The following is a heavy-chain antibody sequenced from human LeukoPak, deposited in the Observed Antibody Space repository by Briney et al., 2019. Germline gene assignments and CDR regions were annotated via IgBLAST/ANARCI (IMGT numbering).Heavy chain of an antibody. CDR1: GYTFTSYD. Sequence: GASVKVSCKASGYTFTSYDITWVRQAPGQGLEWMGWINPNSGGTNYAQKFQGRVTMTRDTSISTAYMELSRLRSDDTAVYYCASDGGAIDYWGQGTLVTVSS. CDR3: ASDGGAIDY. D-gene: IGHD1-26*01. CDR2: INPNSGGT. J-gene: IGHJ4*02. V-gene: IGHV1-2*02.